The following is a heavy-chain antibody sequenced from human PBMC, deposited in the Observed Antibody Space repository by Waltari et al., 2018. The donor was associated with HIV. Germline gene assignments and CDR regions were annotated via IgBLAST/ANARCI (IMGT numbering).Heavy chain of an antibody. Sequence: EVQLVESGGGLVQPGGSLRLSCAASGFSFKPNWMTWVRLAPGKGLEWVANIKDDGSDKFYVDSVKGRFTISRDNAKNSLYLQMNSLRVEDTAIYYCAREGSTVASFHHWGQGTLVTVSS. D-gene: IGHD4-17*01. J-gene: IGHJ1*01. V-gene: IGHV3-7*01. CDR1: GFSFKPNW. CDR3: AREGSTVASFHH. CDR2: IKDDGSDK.